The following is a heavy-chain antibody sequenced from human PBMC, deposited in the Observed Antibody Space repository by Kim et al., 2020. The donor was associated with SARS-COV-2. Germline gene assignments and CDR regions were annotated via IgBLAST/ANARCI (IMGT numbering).Heavy chain of an antibody. Sequence: SESLSLTCTVSGCSIASSRLYWGWLRQPPGKNLEWVRTIAYSVGTYHNTAVYYNPSRLSRVSMSVDTSKSQFSLKLRSVTAADTAVYYCARPSHADCRYRFTFEIGGQGTLVTVSS. J-gene: IGHJ3*02. CDR2: IAYSVGTYHNTAV. D-gene: IGHD3-16*02. CDR3: ARPSHADCRYRFTFEI. V-gene: IGHV4-39*01. CDR1: GCSIASSRLY.